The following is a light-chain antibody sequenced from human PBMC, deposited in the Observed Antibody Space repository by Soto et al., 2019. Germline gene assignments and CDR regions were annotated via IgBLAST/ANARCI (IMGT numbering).Light chain of an antibody. CDR2: GAS. Sequence: IVMPQSPSTLSVSPGERSTLSCMSSQSISSTQLVWYQQKPGQAPTLLIFGASSRATGIPDRFSGSGSGTDFTLTISGLQPEDFAVYYCQQYGTSPGTFGQGTKVDIK. J-gene: IGKJ1*01. CDR1: QSISSTQ. CDR3: QQYGTSPGT. V-gene: IGKV3-20*01.